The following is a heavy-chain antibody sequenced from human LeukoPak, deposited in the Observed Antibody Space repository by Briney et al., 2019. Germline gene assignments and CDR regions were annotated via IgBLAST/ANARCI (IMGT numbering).Heavy chain of an antibody. Sequence: PGGSLRLSCAASGFSFISYWMNWVRQAPGKGLEWVANIKQDGSEEYYVDSVKGRFTISRDNAKNSLYLQMNSLRAEDTAVYYRARPRRMYGSGSYAFDIWGQGTMVTVSS. J-gene: IGHJ3*02. CDR1: GFSFISYW. CDR3: ARPRRMYGSGSYAFDI. D-gene: IGHD3-10*01. CDR2: IKQDGSEE. V-gene: IGHV3-7*01.